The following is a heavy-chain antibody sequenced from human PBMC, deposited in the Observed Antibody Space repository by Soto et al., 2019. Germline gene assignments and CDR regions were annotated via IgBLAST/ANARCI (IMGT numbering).Heavy chain of an antibody. CDR2: FDPEDGET. D-gene: IGHD2-15*01. CDR3: ATDRPEDTYCSGGSCLYY. V-gene: IGHV1-24*01. J-gene: IGHJ4*02. Sequence: GASVKVSCKVSGYTLTELSMHWVRQAPGKGLEWMEGFDPEDGETIYAQKFQGRVTMTEDTSTDTVYMELSSLRSEDTAVYYCATDRPEDTYCSGGSCLYYWGQGTLVTVSS. CDR1: GYTLTELS.